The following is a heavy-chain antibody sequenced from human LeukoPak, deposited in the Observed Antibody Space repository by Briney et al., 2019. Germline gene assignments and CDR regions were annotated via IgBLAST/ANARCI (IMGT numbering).Heavy chain of an antibody. V-gene: IGHV3-74*01. CDR2: INSDGSST. D-gene: IGHD3-22*01. CDR1: GFTFSSYW. Sequence: GGSLRLSCAASGFTFSSYWMHWVRQAPGKGLVWVSRINSDGSSTSYADSVKGRFTISRDNAKNTLYLQMNSLRAEDTAVYYCARDRPLYDSSGYYRDWYFDLWGRGTLVTVSS. J-gene: IGHJ2*01. CDR3: ARDRPLYDSSGYYRDWYFDL.